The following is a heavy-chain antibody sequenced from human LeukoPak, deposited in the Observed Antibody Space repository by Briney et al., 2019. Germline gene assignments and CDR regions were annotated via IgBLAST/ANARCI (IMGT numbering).Heavy chain of an antibody. CDR2: IYYSGST. D-gene: IGHD6-13*01. Sequence: SETLSLTCTVSGGSISSSSYYWGWIRQLPGKGLEWIGSIYYSGSTYYNPSLKSRVTISVDTSKNQFSLKLSSVTAADTAVYYCARDNVIAAAGGFDYWGQGTLVTVSS. CDR3: ARDNVIAAAGGFDY. J-gene: IGHJ4*02. CDR1: GGSISSSSYY. V-gene: IGHV4-39*02.